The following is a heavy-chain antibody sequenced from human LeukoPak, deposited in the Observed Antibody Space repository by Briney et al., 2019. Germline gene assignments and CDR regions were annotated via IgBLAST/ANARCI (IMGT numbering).Heavy chain of an antibody. CDR2: ISYDGSNK. CDR1: GFTFSSYA. J-gene: IGHJ4*02. D-gene: IGHD2-2*01. Sequence: GGSLRLSCAASGFTFSSYAMHWVRQAPGKGLEWVAVISYDGSNKYYADSVKGRFTISRDNSKNTLHLQMNSLRAEDTAVYYCAKSRSRQLLSSFDYWGQGTLVTVSS. CDR3: AKSRSRQLLSSFDY. V-gene: IGHV3-30*04.